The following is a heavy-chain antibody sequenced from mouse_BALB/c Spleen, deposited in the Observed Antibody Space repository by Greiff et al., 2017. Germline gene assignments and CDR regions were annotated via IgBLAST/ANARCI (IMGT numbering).Heavy chain of an antibody. D-gene: IGHD3-1*01. J-gene: IGHJ1*01. CDR1: GYSITSGYY. CDR3: AARNYWYFDV. Sequence: EVKLVESGPGLVKPSQSLSLTCSVTGYSITSGYYWNWIRQFPGNKLEWMGYISYDGSNNYNPSLKNRISITRDTSKNQFFLKLNSVTTEDTATYYCAARNYWYFDVWGAGTTVTVSS. CDR2: ISYDGSN. V-gene: IGHV3-6*02.